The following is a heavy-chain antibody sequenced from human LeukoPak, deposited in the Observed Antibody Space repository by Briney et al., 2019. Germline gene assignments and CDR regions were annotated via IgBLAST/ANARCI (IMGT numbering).Heavy chain of an antibody. D-gene: IGHD6-19*01. CDR3: AREGAVALKHFDL. V-gene: IGHV1-46*01. Sequence: ASVKVSCKASGFSLTSNYVHWVRQAPGQGLEWMGYMRPTDAYTGYAPKFQGRVTVTRDTSTNTVYMELSSLSSDDTAVYYCAREGAVALKHFDLWGQGTLVTVSS. CDR1: GFSLTSNY. CDR2: MRPTDAYT. J-gene: IGHJ4*02.